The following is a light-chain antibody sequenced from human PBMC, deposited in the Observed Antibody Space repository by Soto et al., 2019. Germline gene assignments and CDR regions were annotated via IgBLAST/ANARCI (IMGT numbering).Light chain of an antibody. CDR2: TAS. J-gene: IGKJ4*01. CDR1: QSIGSW. V-gene: IGKV1-5*03. Sequence: DIQMTQSPPTLSGSVGDRVIITCRASQSIGSWLAWYQQQPGKVPKLLIYTASTLQSGVPSRFSGSGSGTDFTLTSSSLQPGDFATYYCQQVNVYPSTFGGGTKVDI. CDR3: QQVNVYPST.